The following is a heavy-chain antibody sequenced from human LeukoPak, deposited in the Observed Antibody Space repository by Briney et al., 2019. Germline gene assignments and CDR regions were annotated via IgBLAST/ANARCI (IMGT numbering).Heavy chain of an antibody. CDR3: ARVKSLVGTFDY. J-gene: IGHJ4*02. Sequence: PSETLSLTCTVSGYSISSGYYWGWIRQPPGKGLEWIGSIYHSGSTYYNPSPKSRVTISVDTSKNQFSLKLSSVTAADTAVYYCARVKSLVGTFDYWGQGTLVTVSS. CDR1: GYSISSGYY. D-gene: IGHD1-26*01. V-gene: IGHV4-38-2*02. CDR2: IYHSGST.